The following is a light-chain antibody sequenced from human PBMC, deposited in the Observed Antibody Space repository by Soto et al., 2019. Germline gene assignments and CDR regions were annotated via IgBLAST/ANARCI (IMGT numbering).Light chain of an antibody. CDR2: RNN. J-gene: IGLJ1*01. CDR1: SSNIGSNY. Sequence: QSVLTQPPSASGTPGQRVTISCSGSSSNIGSNYVYWYQQLPGTAPKLLIYRNNQRPSGVPDRFSGSKSGTSASLAISGLRSEDEADYYCAAWDDRLGVFGNGTKVTVL. CDR3: AAWDDRLGV. V-gene: IGLV1-47*01.